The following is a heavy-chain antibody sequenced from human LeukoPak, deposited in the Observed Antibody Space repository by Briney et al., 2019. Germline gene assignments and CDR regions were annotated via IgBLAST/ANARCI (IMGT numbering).Heavy chain of an antibody. J-gene: IGHJ4*02. D-gene: IGHD3-22*01. Sequence: SETLSLTCAVYGGSFSGYYWSWIRQPPGKGLEWIGEIYHSGSTNYNPSLKSRVTISVDKSKNQFSLKLSSVTAADTAVYYCAREMVISGFDYWGQGTLVTVSS. CDR3: AREMVISGFDY. CDR2: IYHSGST. V-gene: IGHV4-34*01. CDR1: GGSFSGYY.